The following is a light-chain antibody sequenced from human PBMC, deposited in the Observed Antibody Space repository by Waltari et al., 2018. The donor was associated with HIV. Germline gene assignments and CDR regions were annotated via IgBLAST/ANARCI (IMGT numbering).Light chain of an antibody. V-gene: IGLV1-44*01. Sequence: QSVLTQPPSASGTPGQRVTISCSGGGSNIGSNTVSWYQQLTGTAPKLLIFNSNQRPSGVPDRFSGSKSGTSASLAISGLQSEDEADYYCAAWDDSLNGLWVFGAGTKVTVL. CDR1: GSNIGSNT. CDR2: NSN. J-gene: IGLJ3*02. CDR3: AAWDDSLNGLWV.